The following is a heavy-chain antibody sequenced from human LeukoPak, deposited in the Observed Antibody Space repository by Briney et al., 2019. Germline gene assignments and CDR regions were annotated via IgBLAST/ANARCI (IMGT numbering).Heavy chain of an antibody. V-gene: IGHV3-9*01. CDR1: GFTFDDYA. J-gene: IGHJ6*02. CDR3: AKGIKWELIYYYYGMDV. D-gene: IGHD1-26*01. Sequence: GGSLRLSCAASGFTFDDYAMHWARQAPGKGLEWVSGISWNSGSIGYADSVKGRFTISRDNAKNSLYLQMNSLRAEDTALYYCAKGIKWELIYYYYGMDVWGQGTTVTVSS. CDR2: ISWNSGSI.